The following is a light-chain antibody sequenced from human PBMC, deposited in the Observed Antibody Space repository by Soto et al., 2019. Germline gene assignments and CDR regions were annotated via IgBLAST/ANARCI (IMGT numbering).Light chain of an antibody. V-gene: IGLV2-14*01. J-gene: IGLJ1*01. CDR3: VSFTTSSSDV. CDR1: SSDVGAYIY. Sequence: QSVLTQPASVSGSPGQSITISCTGTSSDVGAYIYVSWYQQHPGKAPKLMIYDITNRPSGVSNRFSGSKSGNTASLTISGLQAEDDADYYCVSFTTSSSDVFGTGTKLTVL. CDR2: DIT.